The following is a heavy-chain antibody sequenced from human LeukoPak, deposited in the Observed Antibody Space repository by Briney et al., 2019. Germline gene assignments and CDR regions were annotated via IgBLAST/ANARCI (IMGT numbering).Heavy chain of an antibody. CDR3: ARADYDSSGYSTDY. CDR2: IYYSGST. D-gene: IGHD3-22*01. CDR1: GGSISSGDYY. Sequence: SQTLSLTCTVSGGSISSGDYYWSWIRQPPGKGLEWIGYIYYSGSTYYNPSLKSRVTISVDTSRNQFSLKLSSVTAADTAVYYCARADYDSSGYSTDYWGQGTLVTVSS. V-gene: IGHV4-30-4*01. J-gene: IGHJ4*02.